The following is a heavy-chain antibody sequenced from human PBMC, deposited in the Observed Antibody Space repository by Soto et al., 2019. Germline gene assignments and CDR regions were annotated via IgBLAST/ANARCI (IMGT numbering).Heavy chain of an antibody. CDR1: GYTFIGYY. Sequence: ASVKVSCKASGYTFIGYYMHWVRQAPGQGLEWMGWINPNSGGTNYAQKFQGWVTMTRDTSISTAYMELSRLRSDDTAVYYCARMGENYYDSGVYYYYYYGMAAGGKGTRVTVP. D-gene: IGHD3-22*01. J-gene: IGHJ6*04. V-gene: IGHV1-2*04. CDR2: INPNSGGT. CDR3: ARMGENYYDSGVYYYYYYGMAA.